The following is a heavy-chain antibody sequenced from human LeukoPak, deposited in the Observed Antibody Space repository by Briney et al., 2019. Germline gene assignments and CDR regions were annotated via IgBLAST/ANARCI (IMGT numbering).Heavy chain of an antibody. Sequence: PGGSLRLSCAASGFTFSDSGMHWVRQASGKGLEWVGHARSKANSYATAYAASVRGRFTISRDDSKNTAFLQMKSLKTDDTAVYYCTTVAMATTSGFDYWGQGTLVTVSS. D-gene: IGHD5-24*01. CDR3: TTVAMATTSGFDY. V-gene: IGHV3-73*01. CDR1: GFTFSDSG. J-gene: IGHJ4*02. CDR2: ARSKANSYAT.